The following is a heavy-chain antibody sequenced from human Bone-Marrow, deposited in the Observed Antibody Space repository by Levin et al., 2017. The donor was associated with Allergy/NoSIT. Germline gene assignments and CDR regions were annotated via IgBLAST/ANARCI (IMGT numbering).Heavy chain of an antibody. CDR2: IYYSGST. Sequence: PSETLSLTCTVSGGSISTYYWSWIRQPPGKELEWIGYIYYSGSTNYNPSLKSRVTMSVDTSKNQFSLKLSSVTAADTAVYYCARQGCINTQCYTAGIFVWGQGTLVTVSS. CDR1: GGSISTYY. D-gene: IGHD2-2*02. J-gene: IGHJ4*02. V-gene: IGHV4-59*08. CDR3: ARQGCINTQCYTAGIFV.